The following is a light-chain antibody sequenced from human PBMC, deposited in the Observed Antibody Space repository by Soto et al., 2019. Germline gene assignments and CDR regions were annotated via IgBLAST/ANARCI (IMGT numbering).Light chain of an antibody. Sequence: DIQMTQSPSTLSASVGDRVTITCRASQSISSWLAWYQQKPGKAPKLLIYDASSLESGDPSRFSGSGSGTEFTLTISSLQPDGFATYYCQQYNSYPWTFGQGTKVEIK. CDR3: QQYNSYPWT. CDR1: QSISSW. J-gene: IGKJ1*01. V-gene: IGKV1-5*01. CDR2: DAS.